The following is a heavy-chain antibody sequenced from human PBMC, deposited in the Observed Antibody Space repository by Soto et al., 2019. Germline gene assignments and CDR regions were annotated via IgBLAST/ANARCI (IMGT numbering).Heavy chain of an antibody. CDR3: ASPKAGDYVWGSYSY. Sequence: CKASGGTFSSYAISWVRQAPGQGLEWMGGIIPIFGTANYAQKFQGRVTITADESTSTAYMELSSLRSEDTAVYYCASPKAGDYVWGSYSYWGQGTLVTVSS. D-gene: IGHD3-16*01. V-gene: IGHV1-69*01. CDR2: IIPIFGTA. CDR1: GGTFSSYA. J-gene: IGHJ4*02.